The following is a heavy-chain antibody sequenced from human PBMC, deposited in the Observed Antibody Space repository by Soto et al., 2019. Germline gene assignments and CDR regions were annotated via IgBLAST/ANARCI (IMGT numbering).Heavy chain of an antibody. V-gene: IGHV4-39*01. J-gene: IGHJ4*02. CDR1: GGSISSSSYY. D-gene: IGHD4-17*01. CDR3: ARLPIGMTTVSYFDY. CDR2: IYYSGST. Sequence: SETLSLTCTVSGGSISSSSYYWGWIRQPPGKGLEWIGSIYYSGSTYYNPSLKSRVTISVDTSKNQFSLELSSVTAADTAVYYCARLPIGMTTVSYFDYWGQGTLVTVSS.